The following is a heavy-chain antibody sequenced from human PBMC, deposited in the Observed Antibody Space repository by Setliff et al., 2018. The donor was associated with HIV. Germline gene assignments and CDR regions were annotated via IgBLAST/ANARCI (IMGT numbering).Heavy chain of an antibody. D-gene: IGHD3-10*01. Sequence: SETLSLTCSVSGASLQSYYWSWIWQPAGKGLQWIGRIYYVGWSKYNPPLEDRVTMSVDTSNNQFSLSLRSVTAADTAIYYCARSIHGGGSEPFDTWGQGSLVTVSS. CDR1: GASLQSYY. V-gene: IGHV4-4*07. CDR3: ARSIHGGGSEPFDT. CDR2: IYYVGWS. J-gene: IGHJ5*02.